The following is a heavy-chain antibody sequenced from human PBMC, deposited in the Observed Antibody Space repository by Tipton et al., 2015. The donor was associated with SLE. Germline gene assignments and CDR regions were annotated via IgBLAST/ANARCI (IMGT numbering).Heavy chain of an antibody. Sequence: LRLSCTVSGGSISSGSYYWSWIRQPAGKGLEWIGRIYTSGSTNYNPSLKSRVTISVDTSKNQFSLKLGSVTAADTAVYYCARALSSSGGFDYWGQGTLVTVSS. CDR2: IYTSGST. J-gene: IGHJ4*02. D-gene: IGHD6-13*01. CDR3: ARALSSSGGFDY. V-gene: IGHV4-61*02. CDR1: GGSISSGSYY.